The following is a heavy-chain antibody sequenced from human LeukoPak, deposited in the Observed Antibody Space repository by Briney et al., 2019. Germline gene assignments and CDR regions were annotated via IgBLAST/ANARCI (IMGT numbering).Heavy chain of an antibody. V-gene: IGHV3-30*02. J-gene: IGHJ4*02. CDR3: ARDLHGGYSSDY. Sequence: GGSLRLSCAASGFTFNNFGMHWVRQAPGKGLEWVAFMGYEGIHKYYADSVKGRFTISKDNSKATLYLQMNSLRPEDTAVYYCARDLHGGYSSDYWGQGTLVTASS. CDR1: GFTFNNFG. CDR2: MGYEGIHK. D-gene: IGHD4-23*01.